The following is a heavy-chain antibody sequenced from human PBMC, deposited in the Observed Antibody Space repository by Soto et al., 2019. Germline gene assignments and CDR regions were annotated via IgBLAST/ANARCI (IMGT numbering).Heavy chain of an antibody. Sequence: PGRSLRLSCAASGFTFSSYAMSLVRQAPGKGLEWVSAISGSGGSTYYADSVKGRFTISRDNSKNTLYLQMNSLRAEDTAVYYCAKAEYQLLKGSEYFQHWAQGTLVTVSS. D-gene: IGHD2-2*01. CDR2: ISGSGGST. CDR1: GFTFSSYA. V-gene: IGHV3-23*01. J-gene: IGHJ1*01. CDR3: AKAEYQLLKGSEYFQH.